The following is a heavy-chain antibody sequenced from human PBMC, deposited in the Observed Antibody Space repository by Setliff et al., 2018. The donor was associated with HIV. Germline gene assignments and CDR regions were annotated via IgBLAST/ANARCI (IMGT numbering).Heavy chain of an antibody. CDR3: ARDRPRGGGSLDAFDI. D-gene: IGHD1-26*01. CDR2: ISSSSSYI. CDR1: GFTFSSYS. J-gene: IGHJ3*02. Sequence: GESLKISCAASGFTFSSYSMNWVRQAPGKGLERVSSISSSSSYIYYADSVKGRFTISRDNAKNSLYLQMNSLRAEDTAVYYCARDRPRGGGSLDAFDIWGQGTMVTVSS. V-gene: IGHV3-21*01.